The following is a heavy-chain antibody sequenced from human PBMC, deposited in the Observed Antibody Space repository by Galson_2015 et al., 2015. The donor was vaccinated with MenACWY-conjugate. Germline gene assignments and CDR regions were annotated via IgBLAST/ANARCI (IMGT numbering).Heavy chain of an antibody. CDR3: ARDPRYDSSGYAPNWFDP. Sequence: SETLSLTCAVSGGSISSSNWWSWVRQPPGKGLEWIGEIHHSGSTNYNPSLKSRVTISVDKSKNQFSLILNSLTAADTAVYYCARDPRYDSSGYAPNWFDPWGRGTLVTVSS. CDR1: GGSISSSNW. CDR2: IHHSGST. D-gene: IGHD3-22*01. J-gene: IGHJ5*02. V-gene: IGHV4-4*02.